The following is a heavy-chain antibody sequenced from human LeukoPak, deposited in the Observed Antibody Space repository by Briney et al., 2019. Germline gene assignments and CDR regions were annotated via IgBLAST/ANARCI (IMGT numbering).Heavy chain of an antibody. CDR3: ANMQLVKVVFEI. Sequence: PGGSLRLSCAPSGFTLSSFAMSWVRQAPGEGLDWASSISGGSENTYYADSVKGRFTISRDNSKNALDLHLNSLTADDTAVYYCANMQLVKVVFEIWGQGTSVTVSS. J-gene: IGHJ3*02. CDR1: GFTLSSFA. D-gene: IGHD6-13*01. V-gene: IGHV3-23*01. CDR2: ISGGSENT.